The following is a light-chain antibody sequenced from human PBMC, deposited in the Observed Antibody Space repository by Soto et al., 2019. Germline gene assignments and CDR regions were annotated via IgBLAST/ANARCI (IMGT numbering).Light chain of an antibody. CDR2: DVS. Sequence: QSALTQPASVSGSPGQSITISCTGTSSDVGGYNYVSWYQQHPGKAPKLMIYDVSNRPSGVSNRFSGSKSGNTASLTISGPQAEDEADYYCSSFTSSSTSYVFGTGTQRTVL. CDR1: SSDVGGYNY. CDR3: SSFTSSSTSYV. V-gene: IGLV2-14*01. J-gene: IGLJ1*01.